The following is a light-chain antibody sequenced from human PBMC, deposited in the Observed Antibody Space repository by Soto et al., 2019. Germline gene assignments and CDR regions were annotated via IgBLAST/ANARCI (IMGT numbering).Light chain of an antibody. Sequence: DIVMRQSPAALSASVGDKVTLTCRASQSIGSILNWYQHKPGQTPRLLIYATSSLQSGVPSRFSGSRSGTDFTLTISSLQSEDFGTYYCQRYNNYPVTFGQGTKVDIK. CDR1: QSIGSI. J-gene: IGKJ1*01. CDR2: ATS. CDR3: QRYNNYPVT. V-gene: IGKV1-39*01.